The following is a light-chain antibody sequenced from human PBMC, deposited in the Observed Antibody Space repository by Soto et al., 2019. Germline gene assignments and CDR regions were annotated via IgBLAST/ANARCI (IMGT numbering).Light chain of an antibody. J-gene: IGKJ4*01. V-gene: IGKV1-9*01. Sequence: DIQLTQSPSFLSASVGDRVTITCRASQGISSYLAWYQQKPGKAPKLLIYAASTLQSGVPSRFSGSGSGTEVTLPISSLQPADFATYYCQQLNSYPLTFGGGTKVEIK. CDR3: QQLNSYPLT. CDR2: AAS. CDR1: QGISSY.